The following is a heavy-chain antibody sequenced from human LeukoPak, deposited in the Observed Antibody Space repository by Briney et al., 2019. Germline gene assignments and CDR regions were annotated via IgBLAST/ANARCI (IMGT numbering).Heavy chain of an antibody. V-gene: IGHV4-34*01. CDR3: ARGNRIYCGSTSCYTKNWFDP. J-gene: IGHJ5*02. D-gene: IGHD2-2*02. Sequence: SETLSLTCAVYGGSFSGYYWSWIRQPPGKGLEWIGEINHSGSTNYNPSLKSRVTISVDTSKNQFSLKLSSVTAADTAVYYCARGNRIYCGSTSCYTKNWFDPWGQGTLVTVSS. CDR1: GGSFSGYY. CDR2: INHSGST.